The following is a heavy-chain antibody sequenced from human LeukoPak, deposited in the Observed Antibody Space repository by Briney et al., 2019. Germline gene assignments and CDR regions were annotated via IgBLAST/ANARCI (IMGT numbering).Heavy chain of an antibody. D-gene: IGHD3-9*01. CDR2: SYASGST. J-gene: IGHJ4*02. Sequence: PSETLSLTCTVSGGSISSGTYYWNWIRQPAGKGLEWIGRSYASGSTNYNPSLKSRVTISVDASKNQFSLKLSSVTAADTAVYYCAGPGGYFDWLPFGYWGQGTLVTVSS. CDR1: GGSISSGTYY. V-gene: IGHV4-61*02. CDR3: AGPGGYFDWLPFGY.